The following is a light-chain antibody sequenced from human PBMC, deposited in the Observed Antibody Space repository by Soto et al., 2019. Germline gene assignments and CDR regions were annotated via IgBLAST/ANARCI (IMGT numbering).Light chain of an antibody. Sequence: DIQMTQSPSSLSASVGDRVTITCQASQYISNYLNWYQQDPGKAPKLLIYDASNLETGIPSRFHGSGSGTDLTLTINSLRPGDVATYYGHDYQTLPLTFGGGTKVEIK. CDR2: DAS. CDR3: HDYQTLPLT. J-gene: IGKJ4*01. V-gene: IGKV1-33*01. CDR1: QYISNY.